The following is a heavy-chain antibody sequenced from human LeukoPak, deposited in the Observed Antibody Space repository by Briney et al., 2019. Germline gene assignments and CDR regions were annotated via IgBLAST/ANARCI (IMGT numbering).Heavy chain of an antibody. CDR3: ARWGTYSSSWLGAFDI. Sequence: GGSLRLSCVVSGFTFTTYWMSWVPQAPGKGLEWVANIKQDGSDKYYVDSVKGRFTISRDNAKNSLYLQMNSLRAEDTAVYYCARWGTYSSSWLGAFDIWGQGTMVTVSS. J-gene: IGHJ3*02. D-gene: IGHD6-13*01. V-gene: IGHV3-7*05. CDR1: GFTFTTYW. CDR2: IKQDGSDK.